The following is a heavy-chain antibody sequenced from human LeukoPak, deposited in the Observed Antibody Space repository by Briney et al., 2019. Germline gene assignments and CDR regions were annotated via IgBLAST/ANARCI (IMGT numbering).Heavy chain of an antibody. Sequence: GASVKVSCKASGYTLTNYGISWVRQAPGQGLEWMGWISANNGNTNYAQKVQGRVTMTRNTSITTAYMELSSLRSEDTAVYYCARGVRWSRNWFDPWGQGTLVTVSS. D-gene: IGHD5-24*01. CDR3: ARGVRWSRNWFDP. CDR2: ISANNGNT. V-gene: IGHV1-18*01. CDR1: GYTLTNYG. J-gene: IGHJ5*02.